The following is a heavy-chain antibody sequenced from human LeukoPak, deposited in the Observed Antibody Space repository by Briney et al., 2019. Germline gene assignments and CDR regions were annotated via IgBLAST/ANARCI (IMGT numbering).Heavy chain of an antibody. Sequence: GGSLRLSCAASGFTFSSYAMHWVRQAPGKGLEWVTIISYDGSNNYYADSVKGRFTISRDNSKYTLYLQMNSLRPEDTAVYYCARDIDGLGSFDYWGQGTLVTVSS. D-gene: IGHD5-24*01. V-gene: IGHV3-30-3*01. CDR3: ARDIDGLGSFDY. J-gene: IGHJ4*02. CDR1: GFTFSSYA. CDR2: ISYDGSNN.